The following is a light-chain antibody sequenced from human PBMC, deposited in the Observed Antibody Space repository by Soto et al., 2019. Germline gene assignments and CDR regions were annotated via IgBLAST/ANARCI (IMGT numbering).Light chain of an antibody. CDR3: QQYDHLPPT. CDR1: RDITNY. Sequence: DIQMTQSPSSLSASVGDRVTISCQASRDITNYLNWYQQKPGKAPKLLIYDASNLETGVPSRFSGSGSGTDFSFTISSLQPEDIATYYCQQYDHLPPTFGPGTKVDIK. CDR2: DAS. J-gene: IGKJ3*01. V-gene: IGKV1-33*01.